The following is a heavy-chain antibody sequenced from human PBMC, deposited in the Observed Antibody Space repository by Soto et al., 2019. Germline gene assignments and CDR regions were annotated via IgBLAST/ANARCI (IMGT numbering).Heavy chain of an antibody. Sequence: EVQLLESGGGLVQPGGSLRLSCAASGFSFSNYAMSWVRQAPGKGLEWVSGIDSSGDSPDYADSVRGRFTISRDNSKNMLYVQMNSLTVDDTAVYYCANDRWDLLLFYIFDYCGQGTLVTVSS. CDR3: ANDRWDLLLFYIFDY. D-gene: IGHD1-26*01. J-gene: IGHJ4*02. V-gene: IGHV3-23*01. CDR2: IDSSGDSP. CDR1: GFSFSNYA.